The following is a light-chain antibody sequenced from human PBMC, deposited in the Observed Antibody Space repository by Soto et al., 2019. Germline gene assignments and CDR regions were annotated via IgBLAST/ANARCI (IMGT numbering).Light chain of an antibody. CDR1: SSNIGAGYD. CDR2: DNS. CDR3: QSYDTSLSGWVV. V-gene: IGLV1-40*01. J-gene: IGLJ2*01. Sequence: QSVLTQPASVSGAQGQRVTISCTGGSSNIGAGYDVHWYRQLPGTAPELLLYDNSNRPSGVPARFSGSKSGTSASLAITGLQADDEADYYCQSYDTSLSGWVVFGGGTKLTVL.